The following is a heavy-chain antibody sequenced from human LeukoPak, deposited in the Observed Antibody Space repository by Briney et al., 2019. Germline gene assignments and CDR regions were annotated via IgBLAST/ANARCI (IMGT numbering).Heavy chain of an antibody. CDR3: VRQKESHGNFDY. V-gene: IGHV3-13*01. Sequence: PGGSLRLSCAASGFTFSNHAMHWVRQATGKGLEWVSAIGTAGDTFYPGSVKGRFTISRENAKKSLYLQMNSLRAEDTAVYYCVRQKESHGNFDYWGQGTLVTVSS. CDR1: GFTFSNHA. D-gene: IGHD1-26*01. J-gene: IGHJ4*02. CDR2: IGTAGDT.